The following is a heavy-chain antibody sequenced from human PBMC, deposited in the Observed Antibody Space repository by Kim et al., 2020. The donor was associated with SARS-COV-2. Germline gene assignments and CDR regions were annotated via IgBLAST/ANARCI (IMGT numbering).Heavy chain of an antibody. CDR1: GFTFDDYA. V-gene: IGHV3-43*02. CDR2: ISGDGGST. Sequence: GGSLRLSCAASGFTFDDYAMHWVRQAPGKGLEWVSLISGDGGSTYYADSVKGRFTISRDNSKNSLYLQMNSLRTGDTALYYCAKDPGYCSGGSCYSGYYYYAMDVWGQGTTVTVSS. J-gene: IGHJ6*02. CDR3: AKDPGYCSGGSCYSGYYYYAMDV. D-gene: IGHD2-15*01.